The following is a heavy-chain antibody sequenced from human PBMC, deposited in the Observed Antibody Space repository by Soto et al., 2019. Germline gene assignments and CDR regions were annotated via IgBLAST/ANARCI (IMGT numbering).Heavy chain of an antibody. CDR3: AHLYSSRWVFDY. CDR2: IYLDDYN. J-gene: IGHJ4*02. V-gene: IGHV2-5*02. D-gene: IGHD6-13*01. CDR1: WFSLSTSGVG. Sequence: GXTLVTPTQTLTXTCTFSWFSLSTSGVGVVWIRQPPVKALEWLALIYLDDYNSYSPSLKSSLTITKDTSKNQVVLTMTNMDPVDKATYYCAHLYSSRWVFDYWGQGTLGTVS.